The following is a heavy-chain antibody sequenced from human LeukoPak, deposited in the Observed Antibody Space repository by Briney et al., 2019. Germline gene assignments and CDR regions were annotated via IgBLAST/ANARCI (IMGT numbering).Heavy chain of an antibody. CDR2: ISYDGSNK. CDR1: GFTFSSYG. CDR3: AKGSTLAAAGLDY. J-gene: IGHJ4*02. D-gene: IGHD6-13*01. Sequence: GGSLRLSCAASGFTFSSYGMHWVRQAPGKGLEWVAVISYDGSNKYYADSVKGRFTISRDNSKNTLYLQMNSLRAEDTAVYYCAKGSTLAAAGLDYWGQGTLDTVSS. V-gene: IGHV3-30*18.